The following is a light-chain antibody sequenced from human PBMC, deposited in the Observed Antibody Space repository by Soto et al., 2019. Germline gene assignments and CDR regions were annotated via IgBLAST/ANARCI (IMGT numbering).Light chain of an antibody. Sequence: QSALTQPASVSGSPGQSITISCTGTSSDVGSYNLVSWYQQHPGKAPKLMIYEGSKRPSGVSNRFSGPKSGNTASLTISGLQAEDEADYYCCSYAGSSTHVVFGGGTKVTVL. CDR3: CSYAGSSTHVV. CDR1: SSDVGSYNL. J-gene: IGLJ2*01. CDR2: EGS. V-gene: IGLV2-23*01.